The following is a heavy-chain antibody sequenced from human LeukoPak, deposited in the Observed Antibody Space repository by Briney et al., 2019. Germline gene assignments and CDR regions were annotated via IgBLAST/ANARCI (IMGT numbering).Heavy chain of an antibody. V-gene: IGHV5-51*01. J-gene: IGHJ4*02. CDR2: IYPGDSDT. CDR3: ARYYVYFSGGSCYSTHLDY. D-gene: IGHD2-15*01. CDR1: GYSFTSYW. Sequence: GEYLKISCKGSGYSFTSYWIGWVRQLPGKGLEWMGGIYPGDSDTRYRPSFQGQVPISADKSISAAYLQWSSLRTSDTAMYYCARYYVYFSGGSCYSTHLDYWGQGTLVTASS.